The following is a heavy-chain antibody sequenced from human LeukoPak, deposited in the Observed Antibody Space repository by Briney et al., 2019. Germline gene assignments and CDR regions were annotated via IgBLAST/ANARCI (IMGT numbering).Heavy chain of an antibody. V-gene: IGHV6-1*01. CDR3: ARGGIGGRYIYAFAI. CDR1: GDSVSSNSAA. CDR2: TYYRSKWYN. D-gene: IGHD1-26*01. J-gene: IGHJ3*02. Sequence: SQTFSLTCAISGDSVSSNSAAWNWIRQSPSRGLEWLGRTYYRSKWYNDYAVSVKSRITINPDTSRNLLSLQLNSLTPEDTAVYYCARGGIGGRYIYAFAIWGQGTKVTVSS.